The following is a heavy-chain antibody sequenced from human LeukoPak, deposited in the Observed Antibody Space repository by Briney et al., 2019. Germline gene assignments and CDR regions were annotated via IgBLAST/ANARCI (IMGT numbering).Heavy chain of an antibody. J-gene: IGHJ4*02. CDR1: GGSISSSSYY. Sequence: SETLSLTCTVSGGSISSSSYYWGWIRQPPGKGLEWIGSIYYSGSTYYNPSLKSRVTISVDTSNNQFSLKLSSVTAADTAVYYCARTGNSGNYYYFDYWGQGTLVTVSS. V-gene: IGHV4-39*07. CDR3: ARTGNSGNYYYFDY. CDR2: IYYSGST. D-gene: IGHD1-26*01.